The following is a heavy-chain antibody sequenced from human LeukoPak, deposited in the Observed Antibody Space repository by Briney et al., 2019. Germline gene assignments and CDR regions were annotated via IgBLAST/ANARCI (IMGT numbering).Heavy chain of an antibody. CDR3: ARERYPVGYYFDY. J-gene: IGHJ4*02. Sequence: GGSLRLSCAASGFTFSSNYMSWVRQAPGKGLEWVSVIYSGGSTYYADSVKGRFTISRDNSKNTLYLQMNSLRAEDTAVYYCARERYPVGYYFDYWGQGTLVTVSS. CDR1: GFTFSSNY. V-gene: IGHV3-53*01. CDR2: IYSGGST. D-gene: IGHD1-14*01.